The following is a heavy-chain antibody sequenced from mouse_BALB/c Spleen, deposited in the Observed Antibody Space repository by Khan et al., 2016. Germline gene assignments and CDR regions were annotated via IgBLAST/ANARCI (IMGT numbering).Heavy chain of an antibody. CDR3: ARITKIVATYFDY. CDR2: TNPTNGRT. CDR1: GYTFTSYW. D-gene: IGHD1-1*01. V-gene: IGHV1S81*02. Sequence: VQLQQPGAELVKAGASVKMSCKASGYTFTSYWMHWVKQRLGQGLEWFAETNPTNGRTYYNEKFKRKATLTVDTSSSTAYMLRSGPTFEDSAVYYCARITKIVATYFDYWGQGTTLTVSS. J-gene: IGHJ2*01.